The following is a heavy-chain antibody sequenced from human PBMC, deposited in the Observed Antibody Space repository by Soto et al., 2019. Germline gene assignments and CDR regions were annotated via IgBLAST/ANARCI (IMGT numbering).Heavy chain of an antibody. Sequence: PSETLSLTCTVSGGSISSYYWSWIRQPPGKGLEWIGYIYYSGSTNYNPSLKSRVTISVDTSKNQFSLKLSSVTAADTAVYYCARSTSSGSYYWRAEFDPWGQGTLVTVSS. CDR1: GGSISSYY. CDR3: ARSTSSGSYYWRAEFDP. J-gene: IGHJ5*02. D-gene: IGHD3-22*01. CDR2: IYYSGST. V-gene: IGHV4-59*08.